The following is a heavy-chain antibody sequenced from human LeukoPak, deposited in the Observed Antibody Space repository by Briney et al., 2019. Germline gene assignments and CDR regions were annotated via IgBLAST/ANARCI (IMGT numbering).Heavy chain of an antibody. D-gene: IGHD2-2*01. V-gene: IGHV3-23*01. CDR1: GFTFSNYA. J-gene: IGHJ5*02. CDR3: AKDPLRLYTSLSGWFDP. CDR2: INAGDFST. Sequence: PWGSLRLSCAASGFTFSNYAMNWVRQAPGRRLEWVSAINAGDFSTYYADSVRGRFTISRDNYRNILYLQMNSLRAEDTAVYFCAKDPLRLYTSLSGWFDPWGQGTLVTVSS.